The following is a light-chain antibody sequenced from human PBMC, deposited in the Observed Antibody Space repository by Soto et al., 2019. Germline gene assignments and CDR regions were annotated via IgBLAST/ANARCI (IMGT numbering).Light chain of an antibody. CDR1: STDVGDFNY. V-gene: IGLV2-14*01. CDR2: EVS. Sequence: QSALTQPASVSGSPGRSVTISCTGTSTDVGDFNYVSWYQHLPGRAPKLIIYEVSNRPSGISYRFSASKSGRTASLTISGLQAEDEADYYCSSYSSSTTHVVFGGGTKVTVL. CDR3: SSYSSSTTHVV. J-gene: IGLJ2*01.